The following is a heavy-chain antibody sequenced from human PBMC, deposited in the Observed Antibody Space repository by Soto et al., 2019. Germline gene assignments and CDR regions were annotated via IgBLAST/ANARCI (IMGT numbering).Heavy chain of an antibody. Sequence: NLSETLSLTCTVSGASMGRYYWSWIRQSPGKGLEYIGYIADSETTNYSPSLRSRVTISLEASKSQFSLKLSSVTAADTAVYYCARVDYYGAGTYLFDYWGPGTLVTVSS. J-gene: IGHJ4*02. CDR3: ARVDYYGAGTYLFDY. CDR2: IADSETT. CDR1: GASMGRYY. D-gene: IGHD3-10*01. V-gene: IGHV4-59*01.